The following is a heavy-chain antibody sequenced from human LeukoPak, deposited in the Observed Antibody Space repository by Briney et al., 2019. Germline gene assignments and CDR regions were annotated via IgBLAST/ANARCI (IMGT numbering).Heavy chain of an antibody. CDR1: GFSFSSYW. CDR2: INSNGRST. V-gene: IGHV3-74*01. J-gene: IGHJ4*02. D-gene: IGHD2-8*01. Sequence: GGSPRLSCAASGFSFSSYWMHWVRQAPGKGLVWVSRINSNGRSTSYADSVKGRFTISRDNDKNTLYLEMNNLRAEDTAVYYCTRDVWGDRDNYFDCWGQGTLVTVSS. CDR3: TRDVWGDRDNYFDC.